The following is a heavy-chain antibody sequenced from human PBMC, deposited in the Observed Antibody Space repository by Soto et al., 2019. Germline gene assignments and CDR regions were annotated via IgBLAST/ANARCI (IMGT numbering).Heavy chain of an antibody. CDR2: ISAYNGNT. CDR3: ARSRPFEAGTKARRWFDP. J-gene: IGHJ5*02. Sequence: ASVKVTCKASGYTVTSYGISWVRQAPGQGLEWMGWISAYNGNTNYAQKLQGRVTMTTDTSTSTAYMELRSLRSDDTAVYYCARSRPFEAGTKARRWFDPWGQGTLVTVSS. V-gene: IGHV1-18*01. CDR1: GYTVTSYG. D-gene: IGHD1-7*01.